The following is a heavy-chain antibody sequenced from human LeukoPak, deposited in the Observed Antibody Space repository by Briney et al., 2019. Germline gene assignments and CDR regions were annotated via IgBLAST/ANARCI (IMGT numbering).Heavy chain of an antibody. V-gene: IGHV1-8*01. J-gene: IGHJ4*02. CDR1: GYTFTTYD. CDR2: MNPNSGNT. CDR3: ARVAGNCGGDCYRLVY. Sequence: GASVTVSCKPSGYTFTTYDINWVRQATGQGLAWMAWMNPNSGNTGYAQKFQGRVTMTRNTSISTAYMELSSLRSEDTAVYYCARVAGNCGGDCYRLVYWGQGTLVTVAS. D-gene: IGHD2-21*01.